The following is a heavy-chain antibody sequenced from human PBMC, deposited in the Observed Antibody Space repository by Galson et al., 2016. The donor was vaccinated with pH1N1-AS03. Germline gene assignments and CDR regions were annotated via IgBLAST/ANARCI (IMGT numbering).Heavy chain of an antibody. CDR1: GFTVSGNY. Sequence: SLRLSCAAPGFTVSGNYMIWVRQAPGKGLEWVSVLYGGGDTNFADSMKGRFTISRDISRDTLYLQMNSLRAEDTAVYYCVRRSPWGSVGTYYFDYWGQGTLVTVSS. CDR3: VRRSPWGSVGTYYFDY. V-gene: IGHV3-53*01. J-gene: IGHJ4*02. D-gene: IGHD1-1*01. CDR2: LYGGGDT.